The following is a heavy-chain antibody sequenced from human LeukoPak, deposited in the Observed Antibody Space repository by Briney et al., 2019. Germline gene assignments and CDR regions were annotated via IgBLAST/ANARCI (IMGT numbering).Heavy chain of an antibody. D-gene: IGHD3-22*01. J-gene: IGHJ4*02. CDR3: ASNLHYYDSSGGNLFDY. CDR1: GYTFTSYY. Sequence: ASVKVSCKASGYTFTSYYMHWVRQAPGQGLEWMGGIIPIFGTANYAQKFQGRVTITADESTSTAYMELSSLRSEDTAVYYCASNLHYYDSSGGNLFDYWGQGTLVTVSS. V-gene: IGHV1-69*13. CDR2: IIPIFGTA.